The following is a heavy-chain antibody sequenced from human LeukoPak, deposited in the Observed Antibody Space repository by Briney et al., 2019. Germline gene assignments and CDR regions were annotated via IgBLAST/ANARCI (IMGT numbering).Heavy chain of an antibody. CDR2: INHSGST. D-gene: IGHD5-18*01. CDR3: ARGLGYGYGGLVYNWFDP. V-gene: IGHV4-34*01. Sequence: SETLSLTCAVYGGSFSGYYWSWIRQPPGKGLEWIGEINHSGSTNYNPSLKSRVTISVDTSKNQFSLKLSSVTAADTAVYYCARGLGYGYGGLVYNWFDPWGQGTLVTVSS. J-gene: IGHJ5*02. CDR1: GGSFSGYY.